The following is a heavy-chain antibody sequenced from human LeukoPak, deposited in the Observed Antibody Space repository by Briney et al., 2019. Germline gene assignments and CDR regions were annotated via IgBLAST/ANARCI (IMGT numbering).Heavy chain of an antibody. D-gene: IGHD5-12*01. Sequence: SETLSLTCTVSGGSMSTYYWTWIRQPPGKGLEWIGYIYYTGNTNYNPSLKSRVTISLDTPKNQFSLKLSSVAAADAAVYYCARRRGGSDYEAFDIWGQGTMVTVSS. V-gene: IGHV4-59*01. J-gene: IGHJ3*02. CDR2: IYYTGNT. CDR1: GGSMSTYY. CDR3: ARRRGGSDYEAFDI.